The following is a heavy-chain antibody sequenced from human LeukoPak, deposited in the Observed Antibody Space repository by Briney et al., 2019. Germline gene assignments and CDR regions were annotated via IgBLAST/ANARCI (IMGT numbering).Heavy chain of an antibody. D-gene: IGHD3-10*01. CDR1: GFTFSSYA. CDR2: ISGSGDST. Sequence: GGSLRLSCAASGFTFSSYAMSWVRQAPGKGLEWVSAISGSGDSTYYGDSVKGRFTISRDNSKNTLYLQMSSLRAEDTAVYYCVKVFSYYYGSGSYDYWGQGTLVTVSS. V-gene: IGHV3-23*01. CDR3: VKVFSYYYGSGSYDY. J-gene: IGHJ4*02.